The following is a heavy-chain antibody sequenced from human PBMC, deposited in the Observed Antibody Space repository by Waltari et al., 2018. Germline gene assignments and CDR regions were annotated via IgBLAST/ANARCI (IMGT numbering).Heavy chain of an antibody. J-gene: IGHJ4*02. Sequence: EVQLVESGGGLVKPGGSLRLSCAASGFTFSNAWMSWVRQAPGKGLEWVGRIKSKTDGGTTDYAAPVKGRFTISRDDSKNTLYLQMNSLKTEDTAVYYCTTTLYGGKRIDYWGQGTLVTVSS. D-gene: IGHD3-10*01. CDR3: TTTLYGGKRIDY. V-gene: IGHV3-15*01. CDR1: GFTFSNAW. CDR2: IKSKTDGGTT.